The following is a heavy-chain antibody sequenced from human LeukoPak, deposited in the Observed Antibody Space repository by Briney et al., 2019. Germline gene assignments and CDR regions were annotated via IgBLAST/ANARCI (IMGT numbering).Heavy chain of an antibody. CDR2: INHGGST. J-gene: IGHJ4*02. CDR3: ARRGRARKAQDY. V-gene: IGHV4-34*01. CDR1: GGSFSGYY. Sequence: SETLSLTCAVYGGSFSGYYWSWIRQPPGKGLEWIGEINHGGSTNYNPSLKSRVTISVDTSKNQFSLKLSSVTAADTAVYYCARRGRARKAQDYWGQGTLVTVSS. D-gene: IGHD5-24*01.